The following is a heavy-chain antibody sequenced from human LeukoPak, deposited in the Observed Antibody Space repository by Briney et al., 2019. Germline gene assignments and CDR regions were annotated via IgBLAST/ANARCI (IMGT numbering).Heavy chain of an antibody. Sequence: GGSLRLSCAASGFTFSSYWMSWVRRAPGKGLEWVSAISGSGGSTYYADSVKGRFTISRDNSKNTLYLQMNSLRAEDTAVYYCAKFCNAVEYYYYYGMDVWGQGTTVTVSS. J-gene: IGHJ6*02. CDR3: AKFCNAVEYYYYYGMDV. CDR1: GFTFSSYW. V-gene: IGHV3-23*01. D-gene: IGHD2/OR15-2a*01. CDR2: ISGSGGST.